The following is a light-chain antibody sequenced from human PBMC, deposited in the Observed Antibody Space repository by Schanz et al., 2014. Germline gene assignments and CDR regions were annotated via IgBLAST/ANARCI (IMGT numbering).Light chain of an antibody. CDR1: SSDVGAYNY. CDR3: SSYAGNNKLL. CDR2: DVS. J-gene: IGLJ2*01. V-gene: IGLV2-14*01. Sequence: QSALTQPASVSGSPGQSITISCTGTSSDVGAYNYVSWYQQHPGKAPKVMIYDVSNRPSGVSDRFSGSKSGNTASLTVSGLQAEDEGDYYCSSYAGNNKLLFGGGTKLTVL.